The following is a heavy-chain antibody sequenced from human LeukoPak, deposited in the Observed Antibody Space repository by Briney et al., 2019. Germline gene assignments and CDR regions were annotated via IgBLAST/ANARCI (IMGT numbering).Heavy chain of an antibody. CDR2: IGTAGDT. CDR1: GFTFSSYD. V-gene: IGHV3-13*01. Sequence: PGGSLRLSCAASGFTFSSYDMHWVRQATGKGLEWVSAIGTAGDTYYPGSVKGRFTISRGNAKNSLYLQMNSLRAGDTAVYYCARAGPKTGTYDYWGQGTLVTVSS. D-gene: IGHD1/OR15-1a*01. CDR3: ARAGPKTGTYDY. J-gene: IGHJ4*02.